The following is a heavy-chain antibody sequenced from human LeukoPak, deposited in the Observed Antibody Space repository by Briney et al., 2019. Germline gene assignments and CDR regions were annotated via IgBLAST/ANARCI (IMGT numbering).Heavy chain of an antibody. Sequence: SETLSLTCSVSGGPISSVPYYLSWIRQPPGKGLEWIGYIHSGSTYYNPSLNSRVTISVDTSKNQFSLNLRSVTAADTAVYYCARDICGYNYGCFDSWGQGTLVTVSS. CDR3: ARDICGYNYGCFDS. V-gene: IGHV4-30-2*01. J-gene: IGHJ4*02. CDR1: GGPISSVPYY. D-gene: IGHD5-18*01. CDR2: IHSGST.